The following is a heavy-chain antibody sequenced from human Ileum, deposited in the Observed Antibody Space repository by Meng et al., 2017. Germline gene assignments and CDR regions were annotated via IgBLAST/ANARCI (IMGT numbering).Heavy chain of an antibody. V-gene: IGHV3-21*01. CDR3: ARDCSGGSCYSGFDY. D-gene: IGHD2-15*01. Sequence: GESLKIFCAASGFTFSSDSMNWVRQAPGKGLEWVASISSSSSYIYYADSVKDRFTISRDNAKNSLYLQMNSLRAEDTAVYYCARDCSGGSCYSGFDYWGQGTLVTVSS. CDR1: GFTFSSDS. CDR2: ISSSSSYI. J-gene: IGHJ4*02.